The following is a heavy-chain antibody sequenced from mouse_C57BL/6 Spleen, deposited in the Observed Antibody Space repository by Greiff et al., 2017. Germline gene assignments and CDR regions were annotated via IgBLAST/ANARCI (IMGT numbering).Heavy chain of an antibody. J-gene: IGHJ2*01. Sequence: VQLKESGGGLVKPGGSLKLSCAASGFTFSDYGMHWVRQAPEKGLEWVAYISSGSSTIYYADTVKGRFTISRDNAKNTLFLQRTSLRSEDTAMYYGATYYSNPFDYWGQGTTLTVSS. CDR3: ATYYSNPFDY. CDR1: GFTFSDYG. CDR2: ISSGSSTI. V-gene: IGHV5-17*01. D-gene: IGHD2-5*01.